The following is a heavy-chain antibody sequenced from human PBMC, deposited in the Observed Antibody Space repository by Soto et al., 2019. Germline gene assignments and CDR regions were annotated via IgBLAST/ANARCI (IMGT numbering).Heavy chain of an antibody. D-gene: IGHD2-8*01. J-gene: IGHJ4*02. CDR3: ARQVRVSEKSRNSPFDY. CDR2: INHSGST. V-gene: IGHV4-34*01. Sequence: QVQLQQWGAGLLKPSETLSLTCAVYGGSFSGYYWSWIRQPPGKGLEWIGEINHSGSTNYNPSLNSRVTISVDTSKNQFSLKLSTVTAADTAVYYCARQVRVSEKSRNSPFDYLGQVTLVTVSS. CDR1: GGSFSGYY.